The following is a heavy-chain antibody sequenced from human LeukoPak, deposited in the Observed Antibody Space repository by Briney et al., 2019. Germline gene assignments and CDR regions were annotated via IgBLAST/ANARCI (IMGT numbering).Heavy chain of an antibody. CDR2: IYHSGST. CDR1: GYSISSGYY. Sequence: SETLSLTCTVSGYSISSGYYWGWIRQPPGKGLEWIGSIYHSGSTYYNPSLKSRVTISVDTSKNQFSLKLSSVTAADTAVYYCARDPYYDILTGQFDYWGQGTLLTVSS. CDR3: ARDPYYDILTGQFDY. V-gene: IGHV4-38-2*02. J-gene: IGHJ4*02. D-gene: IGHD3-9*01.